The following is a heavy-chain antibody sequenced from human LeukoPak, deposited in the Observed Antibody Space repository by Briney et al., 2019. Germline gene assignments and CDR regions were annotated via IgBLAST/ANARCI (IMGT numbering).Heavy chain of an antibody. CDR3: AREGVDYYDSSAVNLGAFDI. Sequence: SETLSLTCAVSGGSISSSNWWSWVRQPPGKGLEWIREIYHSGSTNYNPSLKSRVTISVDKSKNQFSLKLSSVTAADTAVYYCAREGVDYYDSSAVNLGAFDIWGQGTMVTVSS. CDR2: IYHSGST. J-gene: IGHJ3*02. D-gene: IGHD3-22*01. CDR1: GGSISSSNW. V-gene: IGHV4-4*02.